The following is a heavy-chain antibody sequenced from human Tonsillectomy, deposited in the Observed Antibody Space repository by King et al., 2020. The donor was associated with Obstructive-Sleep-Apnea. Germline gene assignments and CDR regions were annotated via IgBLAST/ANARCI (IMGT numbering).Heavy chain of an antibody. CDR1: GYSFSSFW. CDR2: IYPGDSDT. D-gene: IGHD6-13*01. Sequence: VQLVESGAEVKEPGESLRISCKTSGYSFSSFWIGWVRQMPGRGLEWMGIIYPGDSDTRYSPSFQGQVTISADKSISTAFLQWRSLKASDSAMYYCARSAFYCNGSSWYVSAAFDFWGHGTRVTASS. V-gene: IGHV5-51*01. CDR3: ARSAFYCNGSSWYVSAAFDF. J-gene: IGHJ3*01.